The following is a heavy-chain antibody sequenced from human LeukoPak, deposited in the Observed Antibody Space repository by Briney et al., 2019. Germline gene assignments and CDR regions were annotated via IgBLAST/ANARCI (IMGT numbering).Heavy chain of an antibody. Sequence: KPSETLSLTCTVSGGSISSYYWSWIRQPPGKGLEWIGYIYYSGSTNYNPSLESRVTISIDTSKNHFSLKMTSVTAADTAVYYCARTITSNWFDPWGQGTLVTVFS. CDR2: IYYSGST. V-gene: IGHV4-59*12. CDR3: ARTITSNWFDP. CDR1: GGSISSYY. J-gene: IGHJ5*02.